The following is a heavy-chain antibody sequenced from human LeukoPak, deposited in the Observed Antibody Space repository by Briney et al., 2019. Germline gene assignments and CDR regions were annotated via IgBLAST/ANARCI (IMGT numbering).Heavy chain of an antibody. Sequence: PGGSLRLSCAASGFTFDDYTTHWVRHAPGKGLEWVSLISWDGGSTYYADSVKGRFTISRDNSKNSLYLQMNSLRTEDTALYYCLGSYGYADAFDIWGQGTMVTVSS. CDR2: ISWDGGST. CDR3: LGSYGYADAFDI. CDR1: GFTFDDYT. J-gene: IGHJ3*02. D-gene: IGHD5-18*01. V-gene: IGHV3-43*01.